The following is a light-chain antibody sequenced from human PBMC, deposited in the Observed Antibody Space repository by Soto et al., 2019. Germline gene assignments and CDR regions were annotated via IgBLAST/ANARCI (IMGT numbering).Light chain of an antibody. CDR3: QQRSNVLT. Sequence: EIVLTQSPATLSLPPGERATLSCRASQSVSSYLAWYQQKPGQAPRLLIYDASNRATGIPARFSGSGSGTDFTLTISSLEPEDFAVYYCQQRSNVLTFGGGTKVEIK. CDR2: DAS. J-gene: IGKJ4*01. V-gene: IGKV3-11*01. CDR1: QSVSSY.